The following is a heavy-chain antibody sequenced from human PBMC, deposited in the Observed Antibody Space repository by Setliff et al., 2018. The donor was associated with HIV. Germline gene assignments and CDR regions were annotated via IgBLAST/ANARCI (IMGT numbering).Heavy chain of an antibody. CDR3: ARAEMATIVAFDI. V-gene: IGHV4-59*01. J-gene: IGHJ3*02. D-gene: IGHD5-12*01. CDR1: FFPFRSYE. Sequence: LLLSFSSSFFPFRSYEMNWIRQAPGKGLEWVGRIYPSGSTSYNPSLTSRVTISVDTSKNHFSLKLTSVTAADTAVYYCARAEMATIVAFDIWGQGTMVTVSS. CDR2: IYPSGST.